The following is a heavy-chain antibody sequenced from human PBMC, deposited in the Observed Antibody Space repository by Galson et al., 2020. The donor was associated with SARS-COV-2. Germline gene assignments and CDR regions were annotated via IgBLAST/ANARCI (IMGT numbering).Heavy chain of an antibody. Sequence: GGSLRLSCAASGFTFGIYAMNWVRQAPGKGLEWLLSISSSSSYTHYAESLKGRFTISRDNARNSLYLEMNRLGVEDTAVYYCARDLGMYDSSAYPLIDYWGQGTLVTVSS. D-gene: IGHD3-22*01. V-gene: IGHV3-21*06. CDR2: ISSSSSYT. J-gene: IGHJ4*02. CDR1: GFTFGIYA. CDR3: ARDLGMYDSSAYPLIDY.